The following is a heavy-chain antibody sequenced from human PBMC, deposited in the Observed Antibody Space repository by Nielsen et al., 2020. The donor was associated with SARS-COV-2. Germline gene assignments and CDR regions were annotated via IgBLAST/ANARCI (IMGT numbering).Heavy chain of an antibody. CDR1: GGSITTYY. D-gene: IGHD7-27*01. CDR2: IYYSGNT. J-gene: IGHJ4*02. Sequence: SETLSLTCAVSGGSITTYYWHWIRQSPGKGLEWIGYIYYSGNTNYNPSLKSRVTISVDTSKNQFSLKLSSVTAADTAVYYCARDDDNWGSLAYWGQGTLVPVPS. CDR3: ARDDDNWGSLAY. V-gene: IGHV4-59*13.